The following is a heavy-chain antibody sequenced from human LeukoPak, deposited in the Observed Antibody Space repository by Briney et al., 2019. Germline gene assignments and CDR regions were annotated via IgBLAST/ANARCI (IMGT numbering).Heavy chain of an antibody. Sequence: ASVTVSCKASGYTFTSYGISWVRQAPGQGLEWMGWISAYNGNTNYAQKLQGRVTMTTDTSTSTAYMELRSLRSDDTAVYHCARRDLPYYGMDVWGQGTTVTVSS. J-gene: IGHJ6*02. V-gene: IGHV1-18*01. CDR3: ARRDLPYYGMDV. CDR1: GYTFTSYG. CDR2: ISAYNGNT.